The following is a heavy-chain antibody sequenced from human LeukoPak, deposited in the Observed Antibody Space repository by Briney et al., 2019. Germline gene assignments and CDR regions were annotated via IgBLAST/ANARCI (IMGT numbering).Heavy chain of an antibody. CDR2: IYYSGST. D-gene: IGHD3-10*01. CDR1: GGSISSYY. Sequence: PSETLSLTCTVSGGSISSYYWSWIRQPPGKGLEWIGYIYYSGSTNYNPSLKSRVTISVDTSKNQFSLKLSSVTAADTAVYYCASALGGDYYYYGMDVRGQGTTVTVSS. CDR3: ASALGGDYYYYGMDV. V-gene: IGHV4-59*08. J-gene: IGHJ6*02.